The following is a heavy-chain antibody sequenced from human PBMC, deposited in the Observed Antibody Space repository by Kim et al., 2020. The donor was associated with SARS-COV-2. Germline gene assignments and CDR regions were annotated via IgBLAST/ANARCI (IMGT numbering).Heavy chain of an antibody. CDR2: ISWDGGSI. CDR1: GFTFDDYA. Sequence: GGSLRLSCAASGFTFDDYAMHWVRQAPGKGLEWVSVISWDGGSICYADSVKGRFTISRDNTKNSLYLQMNSLRAEDTAFYYCAKDIGFGYNYGYFDYWGQRTPVTVS. CDR3: AKDIGFGYNYGYFDY. J-gene: IGHJ4*02. D-gene: IGHD5-18*01. V-gene: IGHV3-9*01.